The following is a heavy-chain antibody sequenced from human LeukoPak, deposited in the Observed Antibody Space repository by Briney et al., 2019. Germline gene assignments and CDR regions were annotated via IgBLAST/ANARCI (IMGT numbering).Heavy chain of an antibody. CDR3: AARDDSSGSLDY. Sequence: ASVKVSCKASGYNFGDYYMHWMRQAPGQGLDWMGWINPNSGGTNYAQKFQGRVTMTRDTSISTAYMELSRLRSDDTAVYYCAARDDSSGSLDYWGQGTLVTVSS. J-gene: IGHJ4*02. D-gene: IGHD3-22*01. CDR1: GYNFGDYY. V-gene: IGHV1-2*02. CDR2: INPNSGGT.